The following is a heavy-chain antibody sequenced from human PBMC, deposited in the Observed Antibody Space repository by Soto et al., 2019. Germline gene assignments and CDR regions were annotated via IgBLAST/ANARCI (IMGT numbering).Heavy chain of an antibody. V-gene: IGHV1-8*01. CDR1: GYTFTRYD. CDR3: ARGASGDY. D-gene: IGHD3-10*01. J-gene: IGHJ4*02. CDR2: MNPNSGNT. Sequence: GASVKVSCKASGYTFTRYDINWVLQSTGQGRDWMGCMNPNSGNTGYAQKFQGRVTMTRNTSISTAYMELSSLRSEDTAVHYCARGASGDYWGQGTLVTVSS.